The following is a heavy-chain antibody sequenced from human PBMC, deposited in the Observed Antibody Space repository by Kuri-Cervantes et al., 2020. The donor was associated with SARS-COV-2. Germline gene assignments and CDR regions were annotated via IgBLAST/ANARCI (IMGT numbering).Heavy chain of an antibody. V-gene: IGHV3-23*01. D-gene: IGHD3-22*01. CDR1: GFTFSSYA. J-gene: IGHJ4*02. CDR2: ISGSGGST. CDR3: AKGTRSSGYYCGLDF. Sequence: GGSLRLSCAASGFTFSSYAMSWVHQAPGKGLEWVSTISGSGGSTYYADSVKGRFTISRDNSKNTLYLQMNSLRADDTAVYYCAKGTRSSGYYCGLDFWGQGTLVTVSS.